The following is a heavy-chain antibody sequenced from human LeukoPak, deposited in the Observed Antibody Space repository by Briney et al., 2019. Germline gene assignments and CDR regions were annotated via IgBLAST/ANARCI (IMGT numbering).Heavy chain of an antibody. Sequence: PGGSLRLSCAASGFTFSSYGMHRVRQAPGKGLEWVAFMLFDGSNKNYADSVKGRFTISRDNSKNTLYLQMSSLRPEDTAVYYCARGGRGSAVAGLAPWGQGALVTVSS. D-gene: IGHD6-19*01. CDR3: ARGGRGSAVAGLAP. J-gene: IGHJ5*02. V-gene: IGHV3-33*01. CDR2: MLFDGSNK. CDR1: GFTFSSYG.